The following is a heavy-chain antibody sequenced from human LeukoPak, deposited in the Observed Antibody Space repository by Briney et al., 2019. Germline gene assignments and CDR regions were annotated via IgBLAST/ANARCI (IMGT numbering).Heavy chain of an antibody. CDR3: ARERRGSKGYCSGGSCSLFDY. D-gene: IGHD2-15*01. CDR2: ISSSSSYI. Sequence: GGSLRLSCAASGFTFSSYSMNWVRQAPGKGLEWVSSISSSSSYIYYADSVKGRFTISRDNAKNSLYLQMNSLRAEDTAVYYCARERRGSKGYCSGGSCSLFDYWGQGTLVTVFS. CDR1: GFTFSSYS. J-gene: IGHJ4*02. V-gene: IGHV3-21*01.